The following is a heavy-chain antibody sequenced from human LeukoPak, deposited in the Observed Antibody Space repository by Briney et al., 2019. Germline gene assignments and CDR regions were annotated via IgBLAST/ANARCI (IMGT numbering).Heavy chain of an antibody. CDR1: GGSISSYY. Sequence: SETLSLTCTVSGGSISSYYWSWIRQPPGKGLEWIGYIYYSGSTNYNPSLKSRVTISVDTSKNQFSLKLSSVTAADTAVYYCARHLETYYGDYAFDYWGQGTLVTVSS. J-gene: IGHJ4*02. D-gene: IGHD4-17*01. CDR3: ARHLETYYGDYAFDY. V-gene: IGHV4-59*08. CDR2: IYYSGST.